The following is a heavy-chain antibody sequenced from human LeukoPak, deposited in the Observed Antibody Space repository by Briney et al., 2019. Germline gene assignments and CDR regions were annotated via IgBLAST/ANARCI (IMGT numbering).Heavy chain of an antibody. V-gene: IGHV3-23*01. Sequence: GGSLRLSCAASGFTFSSYAMSWVRQAPGKGLEWVSGISGSGGSTYYADSVKGRFTISRDNSKNTLYLQMNSLRAEDTAVYYCAKSPGYSSSWYLDYWGQGTLVIVSS. J-gene: IGHJ4*02. CDR3: AKSPGYSSSWYLDY. CDR2: ISGSGGST. D-gene: IGHD6-13*01. CDR1: GFTFSSYA.